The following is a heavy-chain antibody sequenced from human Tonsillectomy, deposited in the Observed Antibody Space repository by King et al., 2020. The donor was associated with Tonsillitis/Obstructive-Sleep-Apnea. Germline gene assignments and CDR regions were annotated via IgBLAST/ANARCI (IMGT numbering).Heavy chain of an antibody. D-gene: IGHD6-19*01. Sequence: VQLVESGGGVVQPGRSLRLSCAASGFTFSTYGMHWVRQAPGKGLEWVALISYDGSNKYYADSVKGRFTISRDNSKNTLYLQMNSLRAEDTAVYYCAKNFGYSCDPSDYYYGMDVWGQGTTVTVSS. CDR1: GFTFSTYG. CDR3: AKNFGYSCDPSDYYYGMDV. V-gene: IGHV3-30*18. CDR2: ISYDGSNK. J-gene: IGHJ6*02.